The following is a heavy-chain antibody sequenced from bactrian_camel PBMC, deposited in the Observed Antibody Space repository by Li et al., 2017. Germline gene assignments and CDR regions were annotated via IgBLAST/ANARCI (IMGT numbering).Heavy chain of an antibody. CDR1: GLVFSDYY. J-gene: IGHJ4*01. CDR3: VRALSIVTTVFTS. V-gene: IGHV3S1*01. D-gene: IGHD4*01. CDR2: TNPGGGAP. Sequence: VQLVESGGGSVQPGGSLRLSCSASGLVFSDYYMYWVRLIPGKGLEWVSGTNPGGGAPNYRDSVAGRFAISRDNVKSTLYLQMNSLKPEDTAVYYCVRALSIVTTVFTSWGQGTQVTVS.